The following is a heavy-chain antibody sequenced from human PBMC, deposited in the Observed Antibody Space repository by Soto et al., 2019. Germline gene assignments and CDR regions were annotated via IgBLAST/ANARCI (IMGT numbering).Heavy chain of an antibody. CDR3: ARGPLPVIPARECDY. J-gene: IGHJ4*02. Sequence: QVQLQESGPGLVKPSETLSLTCTVSGDSVSSGSYYWSWIRQPPGKGLEWIGYIFYTGSTNYNPSLKTRVTFSVDTSKNQLSLNLNSVTAADTAVYYCARGPLPVIPARECDYWGQGTLVTVSS. V-gene: IGHV4-61*01. CDR1: GDSVSSGSYY. CDR2: IFYTGST. D-gene: IGHD2-21*01.